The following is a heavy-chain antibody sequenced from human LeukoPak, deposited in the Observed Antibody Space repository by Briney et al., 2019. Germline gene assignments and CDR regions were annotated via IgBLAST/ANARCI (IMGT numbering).Heavy chain of an antibody. J-gene: IGHJ4*02. CDR2: ISYDGSNK. D-gene: IGHD6-13*01. CDR1: GFTFSRYA. V-gene: IGHV3-30*04. CDR3: ARDLIAAAGLFDY. Sequence: GGSLRLSCAASGFTFSRYAMHWVRQAPGKGLEWVAVISYDGSNKYYADSVKGRFTISRDNSKNTLYLQMNSLRAEDTAVYYCARDLIAAAGLFDYWGQGTLVTVSS.